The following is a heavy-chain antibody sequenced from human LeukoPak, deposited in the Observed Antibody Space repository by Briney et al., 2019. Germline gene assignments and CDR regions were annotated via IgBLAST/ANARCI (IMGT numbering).Heavy chain of an antibody. D-gene: IGHD1-26*01. Sequence: GGSLRLSCAASGFTFSSFSMNWVRQAPGKGLEWVSCISSNGAYILYADSVKGRFTISRHNAKNSLYLQMSSLRAEDTAVYYCARAYSGTYGLGYYYMDVWGKGTTVTISS. V-gene: IGHV3-21*01. CDR3: ARAYSGTYGLGYYYMDV. CDR2: ISSNGAYI. J-gene: IGHJ6*03. CDR1: GFTFSSFS.